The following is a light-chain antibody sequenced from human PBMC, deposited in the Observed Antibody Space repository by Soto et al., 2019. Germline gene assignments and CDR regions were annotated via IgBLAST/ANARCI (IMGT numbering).Light chain of an antibody. CDR2: DAS. V-gene: IGKV3D-20*02. J-gene: IGKJ5*01. CDR1: QTVRNNY. Sequence: EIVLTRTPGTLSLSPGERSTLSCRASQTVRNNYLAWYQQKPGQAPRXXIYDASSRATGIPDRFSGGWCGTGGTITISSLEPEDGEVYCGQQRSYWPITFGQGSR. CDR3: QQRSYWPIT.